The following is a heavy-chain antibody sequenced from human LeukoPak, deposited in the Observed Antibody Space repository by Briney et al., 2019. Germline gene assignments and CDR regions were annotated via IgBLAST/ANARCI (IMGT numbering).Heavy chain of an antibody. CDR2: IWYDGTNT. J-gene: IGHJ3*02. V-gene: IGHV3-33*01. CDR1: GFTFSSYG. D-gene: IGHD2-15*01. CDR3: ARDFCSGGSCYPDAFDI. Sequence: GGSLKLSCAASGFTFSSYGMHWVRQAPGKGLEWVAVIWYDGTNTYYADSVKGRFTISRDNSKNTLYLQMNSLRAEDTAVYYCARDFCSGGSCYPDAFDIWGQGTMVTVSS.